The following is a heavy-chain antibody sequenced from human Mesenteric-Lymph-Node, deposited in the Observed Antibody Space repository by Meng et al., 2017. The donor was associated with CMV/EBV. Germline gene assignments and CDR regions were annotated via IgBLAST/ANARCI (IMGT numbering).Heavy chain of an antibody. D-gene: IGHD1-1*01. V-gene: IGHV1-18*01. CDR1: GYTFTNFG. CDR2: INTFNGYT. Sequence: SGYTFTNFGISWLRQAPEQGPEWMGWINTFNGYTSYAQKLQGRVTMTRDTSTSTAYMELRGLRSDDTAVYYCARSFSSNWANWYLDLWGRGTLVTVSS. J-gene: IGHJ2*01. CDR3: ARSFSSNWANWYLDL.